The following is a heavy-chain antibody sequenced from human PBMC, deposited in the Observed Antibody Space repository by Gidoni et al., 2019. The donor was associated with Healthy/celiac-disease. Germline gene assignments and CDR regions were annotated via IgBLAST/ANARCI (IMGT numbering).Heavy chain of an antibody. CDR2: IYTSGST. J-gene: IGHJ3*02. V-gene: IGHV4-4*07. D-gene: IGHD3-22*01. CDR1: GGSISSYY. CDR3: AREGRGYYDSREDAFDI. Sequence: QVQLQESGPGLVKPSETLSPTCTVSGGSISSYYWRWIRQPAGKGLEWIGRIYTSGSTNYHPSLKSRVTMSVDTSKNQFSLKLSSVTAADTAVYYCAREGRGYYDSREDAFDIWGQGTMVTVSS.